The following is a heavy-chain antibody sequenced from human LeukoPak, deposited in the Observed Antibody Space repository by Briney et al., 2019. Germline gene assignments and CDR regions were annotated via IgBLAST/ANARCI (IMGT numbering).Heavy chain of an antibody. CDR3: ACSSSWYGMDV. Sequence: PGGSLRLSCAASGFTFSSYWMHWVRQAPGKGLVWVSRINSDGSSTSYADSVKGRFTISRDNAKNTLYLQMNSLRAEDTAVYYCACSSSWYGMDVWGQGTTVTVSS. CDR2: INSDGSST. D-gene: IGHD6-13*01. CDR1: GFTFSSYW. V-gene: IGHV3-74*01. J-gene: IGHJ6*02.